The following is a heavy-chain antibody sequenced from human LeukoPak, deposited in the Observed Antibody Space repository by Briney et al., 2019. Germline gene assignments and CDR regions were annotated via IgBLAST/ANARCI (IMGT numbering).Heavy chain of an antibody. Sequence: GSLRLSFAASGFPFSSYGLHWVRQAPAKGRGGGAFIGYVGINKYFADSVKGQFTIPKDNSKNTLFLQMNSLRAEDRAGYSLANYDFWSTTAAGFDYWGQGTLVTVSS. CDR1: GFPFSSYG. J-gene: IGHJ4*02. V-gene: IGHV3-30*02. CDR2: IGYVGINK. CDR3: ANYDFWSTTAAGFDY. D-gene: IGHD3-3*01.